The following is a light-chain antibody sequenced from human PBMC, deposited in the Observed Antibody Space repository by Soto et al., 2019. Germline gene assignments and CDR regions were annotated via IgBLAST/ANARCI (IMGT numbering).Light chain of an antibody. CDR3: QQRNSWPRT. CDR2: DAS. J-gene: IGKJ1*01. V-gene: IGKV3-11*01. CDR1: QIISAD. Sequence: IVLTQSPATLSLSPGEIGTLSCRASQIISADLAWYQQKPGQPPRLLIYDASNRATGIPARFSGSGSGTDFTLTISSLEPDDFVVYYCQQRNSWPRTFGQGTKVDIK.